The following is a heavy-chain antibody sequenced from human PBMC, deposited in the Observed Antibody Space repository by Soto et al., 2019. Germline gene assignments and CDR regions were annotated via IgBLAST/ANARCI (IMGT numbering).Heavy chain of an antibody. D-gene: IGHD6-19*01. CDR3: AGRGIAVAGYWYFDL. Sequence: PSETLSLTCTVSGGSISSSSYYWGWIRQPPGKGLEWIGSIYYSGSTYYNPSLKSRVTISVDTSKNQFSLKLSSVTAADTAVYYCAGRGIAVAGYWYFDLWGRGTLVTVSS. J-gene: IGHJ2*01. CDR1: GGSISSSSYY. CDR2: IYYSGST. V-gene: IGHV4-39*01.